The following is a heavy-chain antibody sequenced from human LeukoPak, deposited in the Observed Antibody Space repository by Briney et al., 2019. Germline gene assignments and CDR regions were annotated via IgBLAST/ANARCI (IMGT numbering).Heavy chain of an antibody. J-gene: IGHJ4*02. CDR1: GGSFSGYY. Sequence: SETLPLTCAVYGGSFSGYYWSWIRQPPGKGLEWIGEINHSGSTNYNPSLKSRVTISVDTSKNQFSLKLSSVTAADTAVYYCASLAAAAFSHDYWGQGTLVTVSS. V-gene: IGHV4-34*01. CDR3: ASLAAAAFSHDY. CDR2: INHSGST. D-gene: IGHD6-13*01.